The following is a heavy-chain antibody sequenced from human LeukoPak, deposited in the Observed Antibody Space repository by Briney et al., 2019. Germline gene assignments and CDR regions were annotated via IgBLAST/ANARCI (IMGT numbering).Heavy chain of an antibody. CDR2: INHSGST. D-gene: IGHD3-9*01. Sequence: SETLSLTCAVYGGSFSGYYWSWTRQPPGKGLEWIGEINHSGSTNYNPSLKSRVTISVDTSKNQFSLKLSSVTAADTAVYYCARSSILTGYWSGFHYWGQGTLVTVSS. CDR3: ARSSILTGYWSGFHY. V-gene: IGHV4-34*01. CDR1: GGSFSGYY. J-gene: IGHJ4*02.